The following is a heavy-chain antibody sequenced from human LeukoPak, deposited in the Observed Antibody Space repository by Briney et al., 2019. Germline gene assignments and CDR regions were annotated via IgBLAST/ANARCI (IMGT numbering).Heavy chain of an antibody. V-gene: IGHV4-31*03. D-gene: IGHD6-13*01. CDR1: GGSISSGGYY. J-gene: IGHJ4*02. CDR2: IYYSGST. CDR3: ARAEQLVMGVYFDY. Sequence: RPSETLSLTCTVSGGSISSGGYYWSWIRQHPGKGLEWIGYIYYSGSTYYNPSLKSRVTISVDTSKNQFSLKLSSVTAVDTAVYYCARAEQLVMGVYFDYWGQGTLVTVSS.